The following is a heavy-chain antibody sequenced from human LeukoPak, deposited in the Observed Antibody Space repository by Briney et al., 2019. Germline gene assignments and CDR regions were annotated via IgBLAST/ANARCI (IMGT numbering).Heavy chain of an antibody. V-gene: IGHV3-7*01. CDR3: AKNTESQVIFRD. J-gene: IGHJ4*02. CDR2: IKQDGSEK. CDR1: GVIFRTYW. Sequence: GGSLRLSCAASGVIFRTYWMSWVRQAPGKGLEWVANIKQDGSEKYYVDSVKGRFTISRDNAKNPLDLQMSNLRAGDTAVYYCAKNTESQVIFRDWGQGTLVTVSS. D-gene: IGHD2-15*01.